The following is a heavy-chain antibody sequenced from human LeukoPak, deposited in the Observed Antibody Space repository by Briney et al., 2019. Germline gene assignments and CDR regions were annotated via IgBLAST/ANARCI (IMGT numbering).Heavy chain of an antibody. D-gene: IGHD2-15*01. CDR3: ARGYCSGGSCLTHFHF. Sequence: SVKVSCKASGGTFSNSAISWVRQAPGQGLQWMGRIIPIFGTSNYAQKFQGRVTITTDESTSTAYMELSSLRSEDTAVYYCARGYCSGGSCLTHFHFWGQGTLVTVSS. CDR2: IIPIFGTS. J-gene: IGHJ4*02. V-gene: IGHV1-69*05. CDR1: GGTFSNSA.